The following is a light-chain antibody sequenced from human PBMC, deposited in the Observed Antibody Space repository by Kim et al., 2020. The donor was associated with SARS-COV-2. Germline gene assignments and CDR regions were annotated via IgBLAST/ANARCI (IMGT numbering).Light chain of an antibody. CDR3: HQYNSYPFT. Sequence: ASIGDRVIITCRASQSISRTLAWYQQRPGKAPELIIYKASSLESGVPSRFSGSGSGTEFTLTISSLQPDDFATYYCHQYNSYPFTFGPGTKVDIK. CDR2: KAS. CDR1: QSISRT. J-gene: IGKJ3*01. V-gene: IGKV1-5*03.